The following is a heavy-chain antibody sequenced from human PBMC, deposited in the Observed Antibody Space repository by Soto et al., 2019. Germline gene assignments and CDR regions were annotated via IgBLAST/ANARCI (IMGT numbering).Heavy chain of an antibody. D-gene: IGHD1-26*01. CDR2: IYYSGTT. CDR3: ARQSPDYLGSVGWFDP. CDR1: GGSISSSSYY. V-gene: IGHV4-39*01. J-gene: IGHJ5*02. Sequence: PSETLSLTCTVSGGSISSSSYYWVWIRQPPGKGLEWIGSIYYSGTTYYNPSLKSRVTISVDTSKNQFSLKLRSVTAADTAVYYCARQSPDYLGSVGWFDPWGQGTLVTVPQ.